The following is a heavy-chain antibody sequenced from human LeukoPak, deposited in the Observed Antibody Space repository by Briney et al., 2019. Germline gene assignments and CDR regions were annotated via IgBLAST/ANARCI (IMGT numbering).Heavy chain of an antibody. CDR3: ARGPLQWPDY. CDR1: GYTFTSYA. J-gene: IGHJ4*02. Sequence: GASVKVSCKASGYTFTSYAVYWVRQAPGQRPEWMGWINAGNGNTKYSQKFQGRVTITRDTSASTAYMELSSLRSEDTAVYYCARGPLQWPDYWGQGTLVTVSS. CDR2: INAGNGNT. D-gene: IGHD6-19*01. V-gene: IGHV1-3*01.